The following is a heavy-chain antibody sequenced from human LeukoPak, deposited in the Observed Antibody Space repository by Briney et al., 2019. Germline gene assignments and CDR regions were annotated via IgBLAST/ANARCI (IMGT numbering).Heavy chain of an antibody. J-gene: IGHJ4*02. CDR3: AKVAATITGKYYFDY. D-gene: IGHD5-24*01. Sequence: EGSLRLSCAASGFTFSSYAMSWVRQAPGKGLEWVSGVSSSGGSTYYTDSVKGRFTISRDNSKNTLYLQMNSLRAEDTAVYYCAKVAATITGKYYFDYWGQGTLVTVSS. CDR1: GFTFSSYA. V-gene: IGHV3-23*01. CDR2: VSSSGGST.